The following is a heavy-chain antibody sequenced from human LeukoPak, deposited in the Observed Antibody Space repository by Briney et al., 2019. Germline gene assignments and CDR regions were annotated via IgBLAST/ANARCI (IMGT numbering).Heavy chain of an antibody. CDR1: GFTFSTYG. J-gene: IGHJ4*02. CDR3: ARDDTVTTRVGFID. Sequence: GGSLRLSCAASGFTFSTYGMHWVRQAPGKGLEWVAVIWYDGSNKYYADSVKGRFTVSRDNSKNTLYLQMNSLRAEDTAVYYCARDDTVTTRVGFIDWGQGTLVTVSS. CDR2: IWYDGSNK. D-gene: IGHD4-17*01. V-gene: IGHV3-33*01.